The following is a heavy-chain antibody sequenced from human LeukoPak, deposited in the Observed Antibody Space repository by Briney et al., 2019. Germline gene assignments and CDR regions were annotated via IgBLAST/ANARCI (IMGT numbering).Heavy chain of an antibody. D-gene: IGHD5-12*01. Sequence: QPGGSLRLSCAASGFTFSSYWMSWGRPAPGKGLEWVANIKQDGSEKYYVDSVKGRFTISRDNAKNSLYLQMNSLRAEDTAVYYCARVYSGYDPARPDGGYYYYYMDVWGKGTTVTVSS. J-gene: IGHJ6*03. V-gene: IGHV3-7*01. CDR1: GFTFSSYW. CDR3: ARVYSGYDPARPDGGYYYYYMDV. CDR2: IKQDGSEK.